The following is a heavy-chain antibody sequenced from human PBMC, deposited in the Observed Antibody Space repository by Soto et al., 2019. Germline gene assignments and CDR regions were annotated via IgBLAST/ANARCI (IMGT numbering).Heavy chain of an antibody. Sequence: PGGSRRLSVPPSGFTVIGIYMTGVRQPPGKGLEWVSVIYRSGATYYPDSVRGRFTASRDYSHNTLYLQMDSLRVEDTAVYYCARDSGMIRGSYGVDVWGPGTTVTVSS. V-gene: IGHV3-53*01. CDR3: ARDSGMIRGSYGVDV. CDR1: GFTVIGIY. D-gene: IGHD3-10*01. J-gene: IGHJ6*02. CDR2: IYRSGAT.